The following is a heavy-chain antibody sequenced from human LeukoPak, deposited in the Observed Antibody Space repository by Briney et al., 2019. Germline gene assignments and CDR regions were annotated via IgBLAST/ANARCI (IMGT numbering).Heavy chain of an antibody. D-gene: IGHD2-2*01. V-gene: IGHV1-18*01. J-gene: IGHJ5*02. CDR3: ARVGYCSSTSCSNWFDP. CDR1: GYTFTSYG. CDR2: ISAYNGNT. Sequence: GASVKVYCKASGYTFTSYGISWVRQAPGQGIEWMGWISAYNGNTNYAQKLQGRVTMTTDTSTSTAYMELRSLRSDDTAVYYCARVGYCSSTSCSNWFDPWGQGTLVTVSS.